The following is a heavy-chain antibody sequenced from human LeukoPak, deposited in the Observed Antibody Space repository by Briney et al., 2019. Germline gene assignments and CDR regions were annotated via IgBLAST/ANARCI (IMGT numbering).Heavy chain of an antibody. Sequence: SQTLSLTCTVSGGSISSGGYYWSWIRQPPGKGLEWIGYIYYSGSTYYNPSLKSRVTISVDTSKDQFSLKLSSVTAADTAVYYCARGVPTYYYDGSGARTLDYWGQGTLVTVSS. J-gene: IGHJ4*02. CDR3: ARGVPTYYYDGSGARTLDY. V-gene: IGHV4-31*03. CDR1: GGSISSGGYY. D-gene: IGHD3-22*01. CDR2: IYYSGST.